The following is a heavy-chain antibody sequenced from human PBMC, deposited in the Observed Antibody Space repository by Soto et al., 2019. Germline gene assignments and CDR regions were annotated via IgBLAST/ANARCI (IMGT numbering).Heavy chain of an antibody. Sequence: SVKVSCKASGGPFSSYAISWVRQAPGQGLEWMGGIIPIFGTANYAQKFQGRVTITADESTSTAYMELSSLRSEDTAVYYCARDRYCSSTSCYLPFDIWGQGTMVTVSS. CDR2: IIPIFGTA. D-gene: IGHD2-2*01. J-gene: IGHJ3*02. CDR3: ARDRYCSSTSCYLPFDI. CDR1: GGPFSSYA. V-gene: IGHV1-69*13.